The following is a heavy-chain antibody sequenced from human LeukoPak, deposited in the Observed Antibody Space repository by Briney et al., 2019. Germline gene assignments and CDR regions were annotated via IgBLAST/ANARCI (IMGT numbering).Heavy chain of an antibody. CDR3: ARVLGYGSGSCVDY. Sequence: SETLSLTCTVSGYSISSGYYWTWIQQPPGKGLAWIGTIYHSGTTYYNPSLKSRVTISVDTSKNQFSLRLTSVTAADTAVYYCARVLGYGSGSCVDYWGQGTLVTVSS. CDR2: IYHSGTT. D-gene: IGHD3-10*01. CDR1: GYSISSGYY. J-gene: IGHJ4*02. V-gene: IGHV4-38-2*02.